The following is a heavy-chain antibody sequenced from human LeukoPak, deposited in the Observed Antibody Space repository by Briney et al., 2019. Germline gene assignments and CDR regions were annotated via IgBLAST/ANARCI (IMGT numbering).Heavy chain of an antibody. CDR1: GGSISSGSYY. D-gene: IGHD1-26*01. Sequence: PSETLSLTCTVSGGSISSGSYYWSWIRQPAGKGLEWIGRIYTSGSTNYNPSLKSRVTISVDTSKNQFSLKLSSVTAADTAVYYCARFGGVGATDYWGQGTLVTVSS. V-gene: IGHV4-61*02. CDR2: IYTSGST. J-gene: IGHJ4*02. CDR3: ARFGGVGATDY.